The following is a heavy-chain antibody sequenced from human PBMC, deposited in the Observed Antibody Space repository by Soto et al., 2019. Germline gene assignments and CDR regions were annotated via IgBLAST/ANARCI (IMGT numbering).Heavy chain of an antibody. CDR2: ISASGGAT. CDR3: AKGMPLTLFDL. D-gene: IGHD2-2*01. J-gene: IGHJ5*02. V-gene: IGHV3-23*01. CDR1: GFTFGTFG. Sequence: EVQLLESGGGLVQPGGSLRLSCAASGFTFGTFGMSWVRQAPGRGLEWVSTISASGGATYYADSVRGRFIVSRDNSKTTLYLQMDSLRAEDTAVYYCAKGMPLTLFDLWGQGTLGTVSS.